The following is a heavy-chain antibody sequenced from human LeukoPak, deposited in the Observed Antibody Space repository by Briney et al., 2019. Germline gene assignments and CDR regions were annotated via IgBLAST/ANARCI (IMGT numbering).Heavy chain of an antibody. CDR1: GGSFSVYY. CDR3: ARHIPMVQGVTTDSEYYFDY. CDR2: IYYSGST. J-gene: IGHJ4*02. V-gene: IGHV4-34*01. D-gene: IGHD3-10*01. Sequence: SETLSLTCAVYGGSFSVYYWSWIRQPPGKGLEWIGSIYYSGSTYYNPSLKSRVTISVDTSKNQFSLKLSSVTAADTAVYYCARHIPMVQGVTTDSEYYFDYWGQGTLVTVSS.